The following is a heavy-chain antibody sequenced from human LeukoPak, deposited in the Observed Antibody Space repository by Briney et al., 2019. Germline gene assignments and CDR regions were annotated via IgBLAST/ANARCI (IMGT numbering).Heavy chain of an antibody. D-gene: IGHD3-3*01. CDR3: ARAKGPPYYDFWSGYYFDY. V-gene: IGHV1-18*01. CDR1: GYTFTSYG. CDR2: ISAYNGNT. J-gene: IGHJ4*02. Sequence: ASVKVSCKASGYTFTSYGISWVRQAPGQGLEWVGWISAYNGNTNYAQKLQGRVTMTTDTSTSTAYMELRSLRSDDTAVYYCARAKGPPYYDFWSGYYFDYWGQGTLVTVSS.